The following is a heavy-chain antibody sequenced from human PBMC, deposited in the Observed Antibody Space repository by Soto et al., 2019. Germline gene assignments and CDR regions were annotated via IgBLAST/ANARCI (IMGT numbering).Heavy chain of an antibody. J-gene: IGHJ5*02. CDR2: ISGSNGDST. CDR3: VTHNWNNLGWFDP. V-gene: IGHV3-23*01. Sequence: EVQLLESGGGLVQPGESLRLSCAASGFTFSNSAMTWVRQTPGKGLEWVSTISGSNGDSTYYADSVKGRFTISRENSKNTLYLQMNSLRAEDTAVYNCVTHNWNNLGWFDPWGQGTLVTVSS. D-gene: IGHD1-20*01. CDR1: GFTFSNSA.